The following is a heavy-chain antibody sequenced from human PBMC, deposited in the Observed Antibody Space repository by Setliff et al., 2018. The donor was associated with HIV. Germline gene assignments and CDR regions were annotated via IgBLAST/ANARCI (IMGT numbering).Heavy chain of an antibody. V-gene: IGHV4-39*07. D-gene: IGHD1-26*01. CDR1: GGSISSGSYY. CDR2: IYHSGST. Sequence: SETLSLTCTVSGGSISSGSYYWSWIRQPPGKGLEWIGSIYHSGSTYYNPSLKSRVTMSVDTSKNQFSLKLSSVTAADTAVYYCARVEWVNGPSVDYWGQGTLVTVSS. CDR3: ARVEWVNGPSVDY. J-gene: IGHJ4*02.